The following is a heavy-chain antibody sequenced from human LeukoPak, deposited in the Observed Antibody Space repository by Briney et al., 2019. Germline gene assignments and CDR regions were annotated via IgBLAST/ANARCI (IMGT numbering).Heavy chain of an antibody. D-gene: IGHD2-2*01. J-gene: IGHJ4*02. Sequence: SETLSLTCTVSGGSISSSSYYWGWIRQPPGKGLEWIGSIYYSGSTYYNPSLKSRVTISVDTSKNQFSLKLSSVTAADTAVYYCARRRGCCSSTSCAFDYWGQGTLVTVSS. CDR1: GGSISSSSYY. CDR2: IYYSGST. CDR3: ARRRGCCSSTSCAFDY. V-gene: IGHV4-39*01.